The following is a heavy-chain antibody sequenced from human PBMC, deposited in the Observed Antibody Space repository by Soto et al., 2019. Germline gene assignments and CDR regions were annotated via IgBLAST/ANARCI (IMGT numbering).Heavy chain of an antibody. Sequence: GGSLRLSCAASGFTFDDYAMHWVRQAPGKGLEWVALTSYDGNNEYYTDSVKGRFTISRDNSKNTLFLQMNSPRPEDTAVYYCAKDKGVFNWATSYFDYWGQGALVTVSS. CDR2: TSYDGNNE. CDR1: GFTFDDYA. D-gene: IGHD1-1*01. J-gene: IGHJ4*02. CDR3: AKDKGVFNWATSYFDY. V-gene: IGHV3-30*18.